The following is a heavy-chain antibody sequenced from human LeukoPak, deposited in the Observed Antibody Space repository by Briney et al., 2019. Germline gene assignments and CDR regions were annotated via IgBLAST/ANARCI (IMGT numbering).Heavy chain of an antibody. CDR1: GFIFSDYG. V-gene: IGHV3-49*04. D-gene: IGHD3-22*01. Sequence: AGGSLRLSCAASGFIFSDYGMTWVRQAPGKGLEWVGFIRSKAYGGTTEYAASVKGRFTISRDDSKSIAYLQMNSLKTEDTAVYYCTRVKGSSGFYFDYWGQGTLVTVSS. J-gene: IGHJ4*02. CDR3: TRVKGSSGFYFDY. CDR2: IRSKAYGGTT.